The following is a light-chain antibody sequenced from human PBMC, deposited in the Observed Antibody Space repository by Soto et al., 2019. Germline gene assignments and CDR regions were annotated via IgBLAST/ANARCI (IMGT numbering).Light chain of an antibody. CDR3: QQSRT. CDR1: QNVGGS. Sequence: VMTQSPATLSVSPGERATLSCRASQNVGGSVAWYQQKPGQAPRLLIYRASTRATGIPARFSGSGSGTEFTLTISSLQSEDFAVYYCQQSRTFAQGTKVDSK. CDR2: RAS. J-gene: IGKJ2*01. V-gene: IGKV3-15*01.